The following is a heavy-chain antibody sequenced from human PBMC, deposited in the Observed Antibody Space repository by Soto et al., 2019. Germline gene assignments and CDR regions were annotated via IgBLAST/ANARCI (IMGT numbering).Heavy chain of an antibody. CDR2: IIPIFGTA. V-gene: IGHV1-69*01. Sequence: QVQLVQSGAEVKKPGSSVKVSCKASGGTFSSYAISWVRQAPGQGLEWMGGIIPIFGTANYAEKFQGRVTIAAAEATSTGYRELSSLRSEDTAGYYCAGARIAAAGVYYYYGMDVWGQGTTVTVSS. CDR3: AGARIAAAGVYYYYGMDV. J-gene: IGHJ6*02. D-gene: IGHD6-13*01. CDR1: GGTFSSYA.